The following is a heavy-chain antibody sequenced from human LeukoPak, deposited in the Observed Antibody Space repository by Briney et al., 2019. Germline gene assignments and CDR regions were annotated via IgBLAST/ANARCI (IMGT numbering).Heavy chain of an antibody. CDR3: ARVVVIGLHFDY. Sequence: EGSLRLSRAASGFTFSSYSMNWVRQAPGKGLEWVSSISSSSSYIYYADSVKGRFTISRDNAKNSLYLQMNSLRAEDTAVYHCARVVVIGLHFDYWGQGTLVTVSS. CDR2: ISSSSSYI. D-gene: IGHD3-22*01. J-gene: IGHJ4*02. CDR1: GFTFSSYS. V-gene: IGHV3-21*01.